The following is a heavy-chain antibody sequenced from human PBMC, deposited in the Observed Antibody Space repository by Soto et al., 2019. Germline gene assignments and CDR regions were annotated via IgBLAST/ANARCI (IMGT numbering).Heavy chain of an antibody. CDR1: GFTVSSNY. Sequence: EVQLVESGGGLVQPGGSLRLSCAASGFTVSSNYMSWVRQAPGKGLEWVPVIYSGGSTYYADSLKGRFSISRDNSKNTLYVQMNSLRAEDTAVYYCARVGYSYGFRYYYYMDVWGKGTTVTVSS. J-gene: IGHJ6*03. D-gene: IGHD5-18*01. V-gene: IGHV3-66*01. CDR3: ARVGYSYGFRYYYYMDV. CDR2: IYSGGST.